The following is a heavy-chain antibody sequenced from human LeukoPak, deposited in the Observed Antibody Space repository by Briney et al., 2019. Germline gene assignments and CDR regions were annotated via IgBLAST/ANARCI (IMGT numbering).Heavy chain of an antibody. CDR2: ISSSSSYI. CDR3: ARSVGCSGGSCYDYFDY. CDR1: GFTFSSYS. D-gene: IGHD2-15*01. V-gene: IGHV3-21*01. Sequence: GGSLRLSCAASGFTFSSYSMNWVRQAPGKGLEWVSSISSSSSYINYADSVKGRFTISRDNAKNSLYLQMNSLRAEDTAVYYCARSVGCSGGSCYDYFDYWGQGTLVTVSS. J-gene: IGHJ4*02.